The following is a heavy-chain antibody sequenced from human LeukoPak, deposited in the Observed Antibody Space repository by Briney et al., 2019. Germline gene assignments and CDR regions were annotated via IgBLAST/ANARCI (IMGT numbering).Heavy chain of an antibody. D-gene: IGHD3-10*01. CDR2: IYHSGST. J-gene: IGHJ5*02. CDR1: GYSISSGYY. CDR3: ARANKYYYGSGEPNWFDP. Sequence: SETLSLTCTVSGYSISSGYYWGWIRQPPGKGLEWIGSIYHSGSTYYNPSLKSRVTISVDTSKNQFSLKLSSVTAADTAVYYCARANKYYYGSGEPNWFDPWGRGTLVTVSP. V-gene: IGHV4-38-2*02.